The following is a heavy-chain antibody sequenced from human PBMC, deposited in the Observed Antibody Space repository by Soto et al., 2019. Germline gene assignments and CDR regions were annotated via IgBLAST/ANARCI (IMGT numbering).Heavy chain of an antibody. V-gene: IGHV3-74*01. D-gene: IGHD3-10*01. CDR1: GFTLSGRS. J-gene: IGHJ6*04. Sequence: EVQLVESGGGLVQPGGSLRLSCAASGFTLSGRSMHWVRQAPGKGLVWVSGIDNAGTDSTYADSVKGRFTSSRDNAKNILYLKMNNMGVAGTAVYYCARGWFGPDVWGKGTTVTVSS. CDR2: IDNAGTDS. CDR3: ARGWFGPDV.